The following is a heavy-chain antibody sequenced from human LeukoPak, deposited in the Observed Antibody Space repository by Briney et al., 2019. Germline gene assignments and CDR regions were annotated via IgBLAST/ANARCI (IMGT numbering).Heavy chain of an antibody. V-gene: IGHV3-23*01. D-gene: IGHD3-3*01. CDR1: GFNFSSFV. CDR3: AKKSPIFGVVIPLFDY. Sequence: GGSLRLSCAGSGFNFSSFVMTWVRQAPGRGLEWVSGIGASGRSTYYADSVKGRFAISRDNSKNTLYLQMNSLRVEDTAVYHCAKKSPIFGVVIPLFDYWGQGTLVSVSS. CDR2: IGASGRST. J-gene: IGHJ4*02.